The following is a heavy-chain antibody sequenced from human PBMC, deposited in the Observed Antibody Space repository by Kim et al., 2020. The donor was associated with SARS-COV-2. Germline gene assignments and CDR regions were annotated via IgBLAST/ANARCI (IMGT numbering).Heavy chain of an antibody. CDR2: IDSDGGWT. J-gene: IGHJ4*01. CDR3: VRGNTLHFDY. D-gene: IGHD2-21*02. CDR1: GFTFNSYW. V-gene: IGHV3-74*01. Sequence: GGSLRLSCAASGFTFNSYWMHWVRQAPGKGLVWVSRIDSDGGWTAYADSVKGRFTISRDNATNTLYLQMNSLRAEDTAVYHCVRGNTLHFDYWGHGTLVT.